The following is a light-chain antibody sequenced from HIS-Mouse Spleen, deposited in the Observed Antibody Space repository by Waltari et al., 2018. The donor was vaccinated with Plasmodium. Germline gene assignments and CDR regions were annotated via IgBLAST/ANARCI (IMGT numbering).Light chain of an antibody. J-gene: IGLJ2*01. CDR3: GTWDSSLSAGVV. CDR2: DNN. CDR1: SPNIGNNY. V-gene: IGLV1-51*01. Sequence: HSVLTQPPSVSAAPGPKVPISCPGSSPNIGNNYVSWYQPLPGPAPKLLIYDNNKRPSGIPDRFSGSKSGTSATLGITGLQTGDEADYYCGTWDSSLSAGVVFGGGTKLTVL.